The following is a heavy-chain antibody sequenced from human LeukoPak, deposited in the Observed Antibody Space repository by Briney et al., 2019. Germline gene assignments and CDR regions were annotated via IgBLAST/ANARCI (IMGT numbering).Heavy chain of an antibody. Sequence: SVKVSCKASGGAFSSYAISWVRQAPGQGLEWMGGIIPIFGTANYAQKFQGRVTITTDESTSTAYMELSSLRSEDTAVYYCAMNPYVDTAISSGYYYYMDVWGKGTTVTVSS. D-gene: IGHD5-18*01. CDR3: AMNPYVDTAISSGYYYYMDV. V-gene: IGHV1-69*05. CDR1: GGAFSSYA. CDR2: IIPIFGTA. J-gene: IGHJ6*03.